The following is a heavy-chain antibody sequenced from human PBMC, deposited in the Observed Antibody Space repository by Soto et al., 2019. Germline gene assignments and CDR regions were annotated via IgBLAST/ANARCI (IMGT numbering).Heavy chain of an antibody. D-gene: IGHD1-7*01. Sequence: SETLSLTCAVSGGSFTSNNWWTWVRQPPGQGLEWIGEIYRTGSTNYNPSLKSRVTISLDKSENQFSLKVTSLTAADTAVYYCASRDPGTSLDYWGQGTLVTVSS. CDR2: IYRTGST. CDR1: GGSFTSNNW. CDR3: ASRDPGTSLDY. V-gene: IGHV4-4*02. J-gene: IGHJ4*02.